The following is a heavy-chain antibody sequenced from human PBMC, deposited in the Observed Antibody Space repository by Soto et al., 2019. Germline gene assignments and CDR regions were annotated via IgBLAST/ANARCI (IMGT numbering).Heavy chain of an antibody. J-gene: IGHJ3*02. CDR1: GGAISSEDYY. V-gene: IGHV4-30-4*01. Sequence: SETLSLTCSVSGGAISSEDYYWSWVRQPPGKGLEWIGYIYYRGSTYYNPTLRSRGTLSVDTSKNQISLHLTSVSAADTAVYFCARLFAYYDKEPGAFDIWGQGTVVT. CDR2: IYYRGST. CDR3: ARLFAYYDKEPGAFDI. D-gene: IGHD3-22*01.